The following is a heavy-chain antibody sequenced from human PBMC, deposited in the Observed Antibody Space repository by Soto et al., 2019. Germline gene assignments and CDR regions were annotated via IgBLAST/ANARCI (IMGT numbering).Heavy chain of an antibody. V-gene: IGHV5-51*01. D-gene: IGHD5-12*01. CDR2: FYPGDSDT. CDR1: GCNFGDYW. CDR3: GRHVAAEYGGYDYPLHI. Sequence: PGESLKISCKGSGCNFGDYWIGWVRQMPGKGLELMGSFYPGDSDTRYSPSFQGQVTMSGDKSSSTAYLHWGSLTASDTAIYYCGRHVAAEYGGYDYPLHIWGQGTLVPVSS. J-gene: IGHJ4*02.